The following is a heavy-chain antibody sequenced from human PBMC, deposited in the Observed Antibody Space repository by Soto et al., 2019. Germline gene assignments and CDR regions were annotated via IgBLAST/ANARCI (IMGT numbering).Heavy chain of an antibody. Sequence: GGSLRLSCAASGFTFSSYAMSWVRQAPGKGLEWVSAISGSGGSTYYADSVKGRFTISRDNSKNTLYLQMNSLRAEDTAVYYCAKLSGKKCSSTSCYIDYWGQGTLVTVSS. V-gene: IGHV3-23*01. CDR3: AKLSGKKCSSTSCYIDY. D-gene: IGHD2-2*02. CDR1: GFTFSSYA. CDR2: ISGSGGST. J-gene: IGHJ4*02.